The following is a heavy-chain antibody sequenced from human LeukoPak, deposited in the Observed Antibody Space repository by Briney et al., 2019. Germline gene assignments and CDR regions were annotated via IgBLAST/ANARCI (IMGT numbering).Heavy chain of an antibody. Sequence: PGGSLRLSCAASGFTFCSYAVSWVRQALGGGLEWVSAISGSGGSTYYADSVKGRFTISRDNSKNTLYLQMNSLRAEDTAVYYCAGGDSIDYWGQGTLVTVSS. D-gene: IGHD3-16*01. CDR3: AGGDSIDY. J-gene: IGHJ4*02. CDR2: ISGSGGST. V-gene: IGHV3-23*01. CDR1: GFTFCSYA.